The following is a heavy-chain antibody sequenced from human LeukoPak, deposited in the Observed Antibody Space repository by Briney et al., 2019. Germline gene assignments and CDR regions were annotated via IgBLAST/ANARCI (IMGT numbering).Heavy chain of an antibody. D-gene: IGHD3-10*01. CDR3: ARDDMVRCDLAFDY. CDR2: IYYSGST. CDR1: CGSISSYY. Sequence: SETLSLTCTVCCGSISSYYWSWIRQPPAKGLDWMGYIYYSGSTNYLPSLKSRVTISVDTSKNQFSLKLSSVTAADTAVYYCARDDMVRCDLAFDYWGQGTLVTVSS. J-gene: IGHJ4*02. V-gene: IGHV4-59*01.